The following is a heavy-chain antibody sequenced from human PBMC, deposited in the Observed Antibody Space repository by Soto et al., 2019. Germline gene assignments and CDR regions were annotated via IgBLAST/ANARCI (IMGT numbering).Heavy chain of an antibody. D-gene: IGHD3-10*01. CDR2: IYYSGST. V-gene: IGHV4-59*01. J-gene: IGHJ6*02. CDR3: ARDRGYPETYGMDV. Sequence: TSETLSLTCTVSGGSISSYYWSWIRQPPGKELEWIGYIYYSGSTNYNPSLKSRVTISVDTSKNQFSLKLSSVTAADTAVYYCARDRGYPETYGMDVWGQGTTVTVSS. CDR1: GGSISSYY.